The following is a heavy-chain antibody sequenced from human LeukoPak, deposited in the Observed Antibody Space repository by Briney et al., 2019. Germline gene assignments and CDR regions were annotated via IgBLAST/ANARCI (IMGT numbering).Heavy chain of an antibody. CDR3: AKDPSIPLLWFGS. V-gene: IGHV3-23*01. CDR1: GFTFSSYA. Sequence: PGGSLRLSCAASGFTFSSYAMSWVRQAPGKGLEWVSAISGSGGSTYYADSVKGRFTISRDNSKNKLHLQMNSLRAEDTAVYYCAKDPSIPLLWFGSWGQGTLVTVSS. D-gene: IGHD3-10*01. CDR2: ISGSGGST. J-gene: IGHJ5*01.